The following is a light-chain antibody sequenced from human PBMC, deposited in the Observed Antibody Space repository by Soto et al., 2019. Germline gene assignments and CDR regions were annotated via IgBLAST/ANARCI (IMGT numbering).Light chain of an antibody. J-gene: IGLJ3*02. CDR2: EVT. CDR1: STDVGGYNL. Sequence: QSALTQPPSASGSPGQSVTISCTGTSTDVGGYNLVSWYQQHPGKAPKVIIYEVTQRPSGVPDRFSGSKSGNTASLTISGLQAEDEAYYFCSSYGGSDPLMFAGGTKVTVL. CDR3: SSYGGSDPLM. V-gene: IGLV2-8*01.